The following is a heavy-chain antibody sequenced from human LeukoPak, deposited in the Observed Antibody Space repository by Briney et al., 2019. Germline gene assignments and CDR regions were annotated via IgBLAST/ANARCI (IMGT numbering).Heavy chain of an antibody. CDR3: ARGFVVVPGRKNWFDP. Sequence: ASVKVSCXASGYTFTSYDINWVRQAIGQGLEWMGWMNPNSGNTGYAQKFQGRVTITRNTSISTAYMELSSLRSEDTAVYYCARGFVVVPGRKNWFDPWGQGTLVTVSS. D-gene: IGHD2-2*01. CDR1: GYTFTSYD. V-gene: IGHV1-8*03. CDR2: MNPNSGNT. J-gene: IGHJ5*02.